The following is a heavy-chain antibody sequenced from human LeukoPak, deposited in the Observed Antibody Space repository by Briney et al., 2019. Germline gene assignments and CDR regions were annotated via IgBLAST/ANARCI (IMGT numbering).Heavy chain of an antibody. J-gene: IGHJ4*02. CDR1: GFTFSSYS. CDR2: ISSSSSYI. CDR3: ASPFFDSSAFDY. Sequence: PGGSLRLSCAASGFTFSSYSMNWVRQAPVKELEWVSSISSSSSYIYYADSVKGRFTISRDNAKNSLYLQMNSLRAEDTAVYYCASPFFDSSAFDYWGQGTLVTVSS. D-gene: IGHD3-22*01. V-gene: IGHV3-21*01.